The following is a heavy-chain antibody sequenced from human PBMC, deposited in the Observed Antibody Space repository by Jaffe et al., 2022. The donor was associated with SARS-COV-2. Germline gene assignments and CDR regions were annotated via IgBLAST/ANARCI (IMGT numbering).Heavy chain of an antibody. D-gene: IGHD1-26*01. CDR3: ARVFLYSGSYSGAFDI. Sequence: EVQLVETGGGLIQPGGSLRLSCAASGFTVSSNYMSWVRQAPGKGLEWVSVIYSGGSTYYADSVKGRFTISRDNSKNTLYLQMNSLRAEDTAVYYCARVFLYSGSYSGAFDIWGQGTMVTVSS. V-gene: IGHV3-53*02. J-gene: IGHJ3*02. CDR2: IYSGGST. CDR1: GFTVSSNY.